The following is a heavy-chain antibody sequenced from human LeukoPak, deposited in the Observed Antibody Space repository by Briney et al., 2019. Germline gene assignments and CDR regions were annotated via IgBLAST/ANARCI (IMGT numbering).Heavy chain of an antibody. J-gene: IGHJ4*02. CDR1: GFTFSSYS. Sequence: GGSLRLSCAASGFTFSSYSMNWVRQAPGKGLEWVSYISSSSSTIYYADPVKGRFTISRDNAKNSLYLQMNSLRAEDTAVYYCARRTPLDYWGQGTLVTVSS. CDR2: ISSSSSTI. CDR3: ARRTPLDY. V-gene: IGHV3-48*04.